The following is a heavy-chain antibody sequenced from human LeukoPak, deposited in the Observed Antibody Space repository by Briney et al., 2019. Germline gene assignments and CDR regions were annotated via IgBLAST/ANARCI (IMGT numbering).Heavy chain of an antibody. CDR2: IIPIFGTA. D-gene: IGHD6-19*01. CDR1: GGTFSSYA. Sequence: EASVKVSCKASGGTFSSYAISWVRQAPGQGLEWMGGIIPIFGTANYAQKFQGRVTITADESTSTVYMELSSLRSEDTAVYYCARSPLGSGWPYYFDYWGQGTLVTVSS. CDR3: ARSPLGSGWPYYFDY. V-gene: IGHV1-69*13. J-gene: IGHJ4*02.